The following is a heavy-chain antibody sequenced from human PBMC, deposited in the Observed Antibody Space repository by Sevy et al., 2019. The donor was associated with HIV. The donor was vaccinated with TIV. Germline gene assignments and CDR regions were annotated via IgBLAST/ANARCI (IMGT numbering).Heavy chain of an antibody. CDR3: AKDLYYDTSLFDY. CDR1: GFTFSTYA. Sequence: GGSLRLSCAASGFTFSTYAMSWVRQAPGKGLEWVSGISGTYGRTYYADSVKGRFTISRDNSKNTLYLQMNSLRAEDTALYYCAKDLYYDTSLFDYWGQGIRVTVSS. CDR2: ISGTYGRT. D-gene: IGHD3-22*01. V-gene: IGHV3-23*01. J-gene: IGHJ4*02.